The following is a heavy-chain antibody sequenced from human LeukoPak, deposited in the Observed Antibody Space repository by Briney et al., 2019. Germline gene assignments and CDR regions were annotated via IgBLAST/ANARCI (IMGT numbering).Heavy chain of an antibody. CDR2: ISSSSSYI. J-gene: IGHJ4*02. V-gene: IGHV3-21*01. CDR3: ARAQTYYYDSSGYYLDY. D-gene: IGHD3-22*01. Sequence: GGSLRLSCAASGFTFSSYSMNWVRQAPGKGLEWVSSISSSSSYIYYADSVKGRFTISRDNAKNSLYLQMNSLRAEDTAVYYCARAQTYYYDSSGYYLDYLGQGTLVTVSS. CDR1: GFTFSSYS.